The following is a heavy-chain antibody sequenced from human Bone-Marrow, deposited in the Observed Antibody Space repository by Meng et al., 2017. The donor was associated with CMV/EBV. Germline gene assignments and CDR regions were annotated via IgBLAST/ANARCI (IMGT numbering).Heavy chain of an antibody. J-gene: IGHJ3*02. CDR1: GFTFTAYT. CDR2: INSDGSST. V-gene: IGHV3-74*01. CDR3: ARDYTWMGAFDI. D-gene: IGHD3-16*01. Sequence: LSLTCAASGFTFTAYTMNWVRQAPGKGLVWVSRINSDGSSTSNADSVKGRFTIPRDNAKNTLYLQMNSLRAEDTAVYYCARDYTWMGAFDIWGQGTMVTVSS.